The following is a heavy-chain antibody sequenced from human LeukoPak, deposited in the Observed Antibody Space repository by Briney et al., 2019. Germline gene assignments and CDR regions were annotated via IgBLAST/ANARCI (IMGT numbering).Heavy chain of an antibody. D-gene: IGHD3-22*01. J-gene: IGHJ4*02. CDR2: IWYDGSNK. CDR1: GFTFSTYA. V-gene: IGHV3-30*04. CDR3: ARDSSGHYTFDY. Sequence: QPGGSLRLSCAASGFTFSTYAMLWVRQAPGKGLEGVALIWYDGSNKYYADSVKGRFTISRDNSKNTLYLQMNSLRAEDTALYYCARDSSGHYTFDYWGQGTLVTVSS.